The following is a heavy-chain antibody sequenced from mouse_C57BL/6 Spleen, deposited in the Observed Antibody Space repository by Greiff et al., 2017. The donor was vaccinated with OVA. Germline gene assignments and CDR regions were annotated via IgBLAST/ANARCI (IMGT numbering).Heavy chain of an antibody. D-gene: IGHD1-1*01. CDR3: TTGVVDAMDY. Sequence: VQLQQSGAELVRPGASVKLSCTASGFNINDYYMHWVKQRPEQGLEWIGGIDPEDGDTEYAPKFQGKATMTADTSSNTAYLQLSSLTSEDTAVYYCTTGVVDAMDYRGQGTSGTVFS. CDR1: GFNINDYY. CDR2: IDPEDGDT. J-gene: IGHJ4*01. V-gene: IGHV14-1*01.